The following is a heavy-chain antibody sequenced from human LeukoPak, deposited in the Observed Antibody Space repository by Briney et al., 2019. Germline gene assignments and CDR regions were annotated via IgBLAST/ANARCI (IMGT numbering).Heavy chain of an antibody. CDR1: GYSFTSYW. CDR2: IYPGDSDT. D-gene: IGHD3-22*01. CDR3: ARHEYYYDSSGYSFDY. J-gene: IGHJ4*02. V-gene: IGHV5-51*01. Sequence: GESLKISCKGSGYSFTSYWIGWVRQMPGKGLEWMGIIYPGDSDTRYSPSLQGQVTISADKSISTAYLQWSSLKASDTAMYYCARHEYYYDSSGYSFDYWGQGTLVTVSS.